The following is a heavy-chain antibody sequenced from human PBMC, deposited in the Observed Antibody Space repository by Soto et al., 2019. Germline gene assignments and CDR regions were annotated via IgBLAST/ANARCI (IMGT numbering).Heavy chain of an antibody. J-gene: IGHJ4*02. CDR1: GFTFSSYS. CDR2: ISSSSSYI. CDR3: ARDSLYYYDSSGYYPPEADY. D-gene: IGHD3-22*01. V-gene: IGHV3-21*01. Sequence: LRLSCAASGFTFSSYSMDWVRQAPGKGLEWVSSISSSSSYIYYADSVKGRFTISRDNAKNSLYLQMNSLRAEDTAVYYCARDSLYYYDSSGYYPPEADYWGQGTLVTVSS.